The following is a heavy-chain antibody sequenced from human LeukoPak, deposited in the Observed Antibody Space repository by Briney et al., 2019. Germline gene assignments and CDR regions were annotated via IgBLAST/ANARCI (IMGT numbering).Heavy chain of an antibody. J-gene: IGHJ3*02. Sequence: PGGSLRLSCAVSGFTFSDHRMDWVRQVPGKGLQWVGRSTDKLYSYTTEYAASVKGRFTISRADSENSLYFQMNSLKTEDAAVYYCVRAGGTRGYDIWGQGTMVTVSS. D-gene: IGHD2-15*01. CDR3: VRAGGTRGYDI. CDR1: GFTFSDHR. CDR2: STDKLYSYTT. V-gene: IGHV3-72*01.